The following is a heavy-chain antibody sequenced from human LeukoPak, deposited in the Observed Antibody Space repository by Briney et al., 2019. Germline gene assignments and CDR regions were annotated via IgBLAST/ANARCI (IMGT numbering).Heavy chain of an antibody. J-gene: IGHJ6*01. CDR3: ATVSLFFVVWGGGFGLWGGGGMVDV. Sequence: GGSLRLSCAASGFSFSSYEMNWVRQAPGKWLEWVSYIGSSGSTVYYADSVKGRFTISRDNAKNSLYLQMNSLRDEDTAVYYCATVSLFFVVWGGGFGLWGGGGMVDV. CDR2: IGSSGSTV. V-gene: IGHV3-48*03. CDR1: GFSFSSYE. D-gene: IGHD2-21*01.